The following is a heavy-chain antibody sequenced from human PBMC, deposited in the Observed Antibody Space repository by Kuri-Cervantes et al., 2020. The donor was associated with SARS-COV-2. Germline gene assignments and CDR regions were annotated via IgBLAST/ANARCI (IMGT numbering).Heavy chain of an antibody. CDR1: GYTFTGYY. D-gene: IGHD2-2*01. Sequence: ASVKVSCKASGYTFTGYYMHWVRQAPGQGLEWMGWINPNSGGTNYAQKFQGRVTMTRDTSISTAYMELSSLRSEDTAVYYCARLPAAIPAKNTGQTRNNWFDPWGQGTLVTVSS. CDR2: INPNSGGT. J-gene: IGHJ5*02. CDR3: ARLPAAIPAKNTGQTRNNWFDP. V-gene: IGHV1-2*02.